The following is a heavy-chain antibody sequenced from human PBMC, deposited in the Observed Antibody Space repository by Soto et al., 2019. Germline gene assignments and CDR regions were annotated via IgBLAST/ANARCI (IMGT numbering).Heavy chain of an antibody. CDR2: IWYDGSNK. CDR3: ARDLGSSSSFLTSVEDV. Sequence: GGSLRLSCAASGFTFSSYGMHWVRQAPGKGLEWVAIIWYDGSNKYYADSVKGRFTISRDNSKNILYLQMNALRAEDTAVYYCARDLGSSSSFLTSVEDVWGKGTTVTVSS. D-gene: IGHD6-6*01. V-gene: IGHV3-33*01. CDR1: GFTFSSYG. J-gene: IGHJ6*04.